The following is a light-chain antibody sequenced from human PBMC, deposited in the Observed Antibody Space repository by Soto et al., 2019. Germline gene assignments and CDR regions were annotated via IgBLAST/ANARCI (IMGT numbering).Light chain of an antibody. Sequence: EIVLAQSPGTLSLSPGERATLSCRASQSVSSFSLAWYQQKPGQAPRLLIFGESNRATGIPERFSGSGSGTDLTLTISRLEPEDFAVYYCQKYGSSPRTCGQGTKVDIK. V-gene: IGKV3-20*01. J-gene: IGKJ1*01. CDR3: QKYGSSPRT. CDR1: QSVSSFS. CDR2: GES.